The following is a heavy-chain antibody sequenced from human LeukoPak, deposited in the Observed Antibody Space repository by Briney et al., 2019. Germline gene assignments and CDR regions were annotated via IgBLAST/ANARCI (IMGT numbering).Heavy chain of an antibody. CDR2: IIPIFGTA. J-gene: IGHJ5*02. V-gene: IGHV1-69*13. CDR3: ARGSSSWFARNWFDP. CDR1: GGTFSSYA. Sequence: ASVKVSCKASGGTFSSYAISWVRQAPGQGLEWMGGIIPIFGTANYAQKFQGRVTITADESTSTAYMELSSLRSEDTAVYYCARGSSSWFARNWFDPWGQGTLVTVSS. D-gene: IGHD6-13*01.